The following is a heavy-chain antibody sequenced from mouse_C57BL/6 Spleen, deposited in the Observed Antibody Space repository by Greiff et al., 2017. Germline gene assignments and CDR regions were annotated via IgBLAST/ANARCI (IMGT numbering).Heavy chain of an antibody. J-gene: IGHJ1*03. Sequence: EVQVVESGGGLVQPGGSLSLSCTASGFTFTDYYMSWVRQPPGKALEWLGFIRNKANGDTTENSASVKGRFTISSDTSQSILYPQMNALRAEDSATYFCARSITTGSWYFDGWGTGTTVTVSS. CDR3: ARSITTGSWYFDG. CDR2: IRNKANGDTT. D-gene: IGHD2-12*01. V-gene: IGHV7-3*01. CDR1: GFTFTDYY.